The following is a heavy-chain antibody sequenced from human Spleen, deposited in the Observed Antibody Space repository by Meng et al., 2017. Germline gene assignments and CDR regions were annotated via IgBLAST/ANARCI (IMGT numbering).Heavy chain of an antibody. D-gene: IGHD3-9*01. J-gene: IGHJ4*02. CDR2: INQDGSEK. V-gene: IGHV3-7*01. CDR1: GFTFSSYS. CDR3: ASSPGYYDTLTGYYSPYFDY. Sequence: GESLKISCAASGFTFSSYSMNWVRQAPGKGLEWVAIINQDGSEKYYVDSVKGRFTISRDNARNSLYLQMSSLRAEDTAVYYCASSPGYYDTLTGYYSPYFDYWGRGTLVTVSS.